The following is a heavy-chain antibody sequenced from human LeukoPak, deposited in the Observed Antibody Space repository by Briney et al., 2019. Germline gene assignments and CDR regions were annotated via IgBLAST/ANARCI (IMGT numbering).Heavy chain of an antibody. CDR2: IKQDGSEK. Sequence: PGGSLRLSCAASGFTFSSYWMSWVRQAPGKGLEWVANIKQDGSEKYYVDSVKGRFTISRDNAKNSLFLQMNSLRAEDTALYYCARDMVVINNAFDIWGQGTMVTVSS. CDR1: GFTFSSYW. CDR3: ARDMVVINNAFDI. V-gene: IGHV3-7*01. J-gene: IGHJ3*02. D-gene: IGHD2-21*01.